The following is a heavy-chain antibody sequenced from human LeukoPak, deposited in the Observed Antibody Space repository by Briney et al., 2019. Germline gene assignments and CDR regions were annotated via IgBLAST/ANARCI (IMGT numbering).Heavy chain of an antibody. V-gene: IGHV3-15*01. CDR3: ARGSNSYGSSACDS. Sequence: GGSLRLSCAASGFSFSNAWMNWLRQAPGKGLEWVGRIYSKTDGGTTEYAAPVNGRFTISRDDSTYTLYLQMHSLETEDTALYYCARGSNSYGSSACDSWGQGTLVTVSS. D-gene: IGHD4-23*01. J-gene: IGHJ4*02. CDR2: IYSKTDGGTT. CDR1: GFSFSNAW.